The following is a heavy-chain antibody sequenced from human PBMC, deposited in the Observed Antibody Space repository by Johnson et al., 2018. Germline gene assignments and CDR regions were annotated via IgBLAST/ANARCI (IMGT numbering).Heavy chain of an antibody. D-gene: IGHD3-22*01. Sequence: QVQLVESGGGLVKPGGSLRLSCAASGFTFSDYYMSWIRQAPGKGLEWVSYISSSGSTIYYADSVKGRFTISRDNAKNSLYRQMNSLGAEDTAVYYCTRGDSSGPVGPPFAFDIWGQGTMVTVSS. V-gene: IGHV3-11*01. CDR1: GFTFSDYY. CDR2: ISSSGSTI. J-gene: IGHJ3*02. CDR3: TRGDSSGPVGPPFAFDI.